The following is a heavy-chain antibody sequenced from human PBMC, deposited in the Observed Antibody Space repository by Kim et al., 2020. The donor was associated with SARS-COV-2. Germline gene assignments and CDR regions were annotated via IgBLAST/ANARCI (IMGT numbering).Heavy chain of an antibody. J-gene: IGHJ4*02. Sequence: GGSLRLSCAASGFTFSSYGMHWVRQAPGKGLEWVAVISYDGSNKYYADSVKGRFTISRDNSKNTLYLQMNSLRAEDTAVYYCARDFTYYFDYWGQGTLVTVSS. CDR3: ARDFTYYFDY. V-gene: IGHV3-33*05. CDR1: GFTFSSYG. CDR2: ISYDGSNK.